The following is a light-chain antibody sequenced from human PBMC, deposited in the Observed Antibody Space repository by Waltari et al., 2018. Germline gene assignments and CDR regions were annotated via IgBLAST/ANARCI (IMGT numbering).Light chain of an antibody. CDR3: SSYTNRILV. V-gene: IGLV2-14*03. Sequence: QSALTQPASVSGSPGQSITISCTGSSSDIGDYDYFSWYQQHPGEAPKLIIYDVTHRPSVISNRFSGSTSGSAASLTISGLQAEYEADYYCSSYTNRILVFGGVTNLTVL. J-gene: IGLJ2*01. CDR1: SSDIGDYDY. CDR2: DVT.